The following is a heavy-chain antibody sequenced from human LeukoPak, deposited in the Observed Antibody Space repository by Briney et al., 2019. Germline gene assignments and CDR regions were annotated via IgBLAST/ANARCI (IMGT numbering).Heavy chain of an antibody. Sequence: PGGSLRLSCAASGFTFSSYSMNWVRQAPGKGLEWVSYISSSSSTIYYADSVKGRFTISRDNAKNSLYLQMNSLRAEDTAVYYCARSVVTPSSWFDPWGQGTLVTVSS. CDR1: GFTFSSYS. J-gene: IGHJ5*02. D-gene: IGHD4-23*01. CDR3: ARSVVTPSSWFDP. V-gene: IGHV3-48*01. CDR2: ISSSSSTI.